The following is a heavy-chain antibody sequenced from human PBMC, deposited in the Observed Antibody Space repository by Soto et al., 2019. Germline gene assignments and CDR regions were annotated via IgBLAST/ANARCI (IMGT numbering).Heavy chain of an antibody. V-gene: IGHV4-31*02. D-gene: IGHD2-15*01. CDR1: GGSISSGGYY. CDR2: IYYSGST. J-gene: IGHJ6*03. CDR3: ARDTRGYFSGGSCYTYYYYMDA. Sequence: SETLSLTCTVSGGSISSGGYYWSWIRQHPGKGLEWIGYIYYSGSTYYNPSLKSRVTISVDTSKNQFSLKLSSVTAADTAVYYCARDTRGYFSGGSCYTYYYYMDAWAKGTTVTVSS.